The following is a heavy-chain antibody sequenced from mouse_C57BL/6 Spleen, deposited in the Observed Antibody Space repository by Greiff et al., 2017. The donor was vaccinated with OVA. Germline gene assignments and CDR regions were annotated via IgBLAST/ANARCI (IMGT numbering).Heavy chain of an antibody. J-gene: IGHJ1*03. Sequence: QVQLKQPGAELVRPGSSVKLSCKASGYTFTSYWMDWVKQRPGQGLAWIGNIYPSDSETHYNQKFKDKATLTVDKSSSTAYMQLSRLTSDDSAVYYCARRGDYSNSSDVWGTGTTVTVAA. CDR1: GYTFTSYW. CDR2: IYPSDSET. V-gene: IGHV1-61*01. D-gene: IGHD2-5*01. CDR3: ARRGDYSNSSDV.